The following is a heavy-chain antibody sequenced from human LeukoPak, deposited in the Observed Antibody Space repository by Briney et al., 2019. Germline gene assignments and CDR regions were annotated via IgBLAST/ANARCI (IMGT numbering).Heavy chain of an antibody. Sequence: PSETLSLTCTVSGGSISSYYWSWIRQPPGKGLGWIGYIYYSGSTNYNPSLKSRDTISVDTSKNQFSLKLSSVTAADTAVYYCARKGDYYYFDYWGQGTLVTVSS. J-gene: IGHJ4*02. D-gene: IGHD4-17*01. CDR2: IYYSGST. V-gene: IGHV4-59*01. CDR1: GGSISSYY. CDR3: ARKGDYYYFDY.